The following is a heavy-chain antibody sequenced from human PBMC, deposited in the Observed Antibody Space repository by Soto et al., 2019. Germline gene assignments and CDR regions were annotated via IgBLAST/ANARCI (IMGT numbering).Heavy chain of an antibody. V-gene: IGHV3-23*01. Sequence: EVQLLESGGGLVQPGGSLRLSCAASGFTFSSYAMSWVRQAPGKGLEWVSTISGSDRNTYYADSVKGRFTISRDNSKSTLYLQMNSLRAEDTALYYCVKAQGGTWYEFADYWGQGTLVTVSS. CDR2: ISGSDRNT. CDR3: VKAQGGTWYEFADY. J-gene: IGHJ4*02. D-gene: IGHD6-13*01. CDR1: GFTFSSYA.